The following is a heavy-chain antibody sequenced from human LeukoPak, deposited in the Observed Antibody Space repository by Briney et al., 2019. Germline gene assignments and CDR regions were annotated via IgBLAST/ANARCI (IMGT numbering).Heavy chain of an antibody. V-gene: IGHV1-69*13. Sequence: GASVKVSCKASGYTFTGYYIHWVRQAPGQGLEWMGGIIPIFGTANYAQKFQGRVTITADESTSTAYMELSSLRSEDTAVYYCARGGEYGDYNYGMDVWGQGTTVTVSS. J-gene: IGHJ6*02. D-gene: IGHD3-10*01. CDR2: IIPIFGTA. CDR3: ARGGEYGDYNYGMDV. CDR1: GYTFTGYY.